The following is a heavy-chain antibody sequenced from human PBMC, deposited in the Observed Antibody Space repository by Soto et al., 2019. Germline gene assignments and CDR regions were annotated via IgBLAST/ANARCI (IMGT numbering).Heavy chain of an antibody. Sequence: QLQLQESGSGLVKPSQTLSLTCAVSGGSISSGGYSWSWIRQPPGKGLEWIGYIYHSGSTYYNPSLRSRVTMSVDRSRNQSALKLSSVTAADTAVYYCAAGGGLPRYCWGQGTLVTVSS. CDR1: GGSISSGGYS. CDR3: AAGGGLPRYC. V-gene: IGHV4-30-2*01. D-gene: IGHD5-12*01. J-gene: IGHJ4*02. CDR2: IYHSGST.